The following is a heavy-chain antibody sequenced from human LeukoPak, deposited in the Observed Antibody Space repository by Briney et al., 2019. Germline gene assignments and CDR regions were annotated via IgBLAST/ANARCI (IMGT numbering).Heavy chain of an antibody. CDR2: VSRFGDGT. J-gene: IGHJ4*02. Sequence: GGTLRLSCAASGFTFSGFAMSWVRQAPGKGLEWVSSVSRFGDGTFYADSVRGRFTISRDNSKNTLYLQMNSLRADDMAVYYCAKDYAVGSLGSWGQGTLVTVSS. V-gene: IGHV3-23*01. D-gene: IGHD2-2*01. CDR3: AKDYAVGSLGS. CDR1: GFTFSGFA.